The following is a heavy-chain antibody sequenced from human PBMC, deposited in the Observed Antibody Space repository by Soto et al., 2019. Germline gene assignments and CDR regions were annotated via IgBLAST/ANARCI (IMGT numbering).Heavy chain of an antibody. J-gene: IGHJ2*01. CDR2: INAGNGNT. D-gene: IGHD3-22*01. V-gene: IGHV1-3*01. Sequence: ASLKVSCNSSGSTFTSYAMHCVRQSPGQRLELMGWINAGNGNTKYSQKFQGRVTITRDTSASTAYMELSSLRSEDTAVYYCARVSEPAMIPADWYFDIWGRGTLVTVSS. CDR3: ARVSEPAMIPADWYFDI. CDR1: GSTFTSYA.